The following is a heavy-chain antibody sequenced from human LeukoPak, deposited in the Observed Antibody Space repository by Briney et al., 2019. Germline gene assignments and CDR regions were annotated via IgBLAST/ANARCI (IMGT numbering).Heavy chain of an antibody. CDR2: IYYSGST. V-gene: IGHV4-59*08. CDR3: ARQWLLQYAFDI. J-gene: IGHJ3*02. D-gene: IGHD6-19*01. Sequence: PSETLSLTCTVSGGSISSYYWSWIRQPPGKGLEWIGYIYYSGSTYYNPSLKSRVTISVDTSKNQFSLKLSSVTAADTAVYYCARQWLLQYAFDIXXXGTMVTVSS. CDR1: GGSISSYY.